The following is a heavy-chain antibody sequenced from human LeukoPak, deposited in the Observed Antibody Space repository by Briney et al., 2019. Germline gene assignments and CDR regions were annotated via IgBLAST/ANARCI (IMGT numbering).Heavy chain of an antibody. CDR1: GFTFSSYS. CDR3: AKLDYYDTH. CDR2: ITGSSAST. Sequence: GGSLRLSCAASGFTFSSYSMSWVRQAPGKGLEWVSSITGSSASTYYADSVKGRFTISRDNSKNTLYLQMNSLRAEDTAVYFCAKLDYYDTHWGQGTLVTVSS. J-gene: IGHJ4*02. V-gene: IGHV3-23*01. D-gene: IGHD3-22*01.